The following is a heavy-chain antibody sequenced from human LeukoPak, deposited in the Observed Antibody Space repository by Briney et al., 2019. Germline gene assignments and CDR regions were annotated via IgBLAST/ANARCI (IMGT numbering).Heavy chain of an antibody. J-gene: IGHJ4*02. D-gene: IGHD3/OR15-3a*01. CDR3: ARDEGLDPYYFDY. CDR1: GFTFSSYG. Sequence: SGGSLRLSCAASGFTFSSYGMHWVRQAPGKGLEWVAVIWYDGSNKYYADSVKGRFTISRDNSKNTLYLQMNSLRAEDTAVYYCARDEGLDPYYFDYWGQGTLVTVSS. V-gene: IGHV3-33*01. CDR2: IWYDGSNK.